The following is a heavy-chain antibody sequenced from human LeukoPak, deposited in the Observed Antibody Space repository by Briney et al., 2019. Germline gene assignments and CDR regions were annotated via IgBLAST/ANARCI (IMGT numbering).Heavy chain of an antibody. V-gene: IGHV3-66*01. J-gene: IGHJ4*02. CDR1: GFSVSSNY. CDR2: FYSGGGT. D-gene: IGHD3-10*01. CDR3: ARGAMVRGVVIEYYFDY. Sequence: GGSLRLSCAASGFSVSSNYMSWVRRAPGKGLEWVSLFYSGGGTYYADSVKGRFTISRDNSKNTLYLQMNSLRAEDTAVYYCARGAMVRGVVIEYYFDYWGQGTLVTVSS.